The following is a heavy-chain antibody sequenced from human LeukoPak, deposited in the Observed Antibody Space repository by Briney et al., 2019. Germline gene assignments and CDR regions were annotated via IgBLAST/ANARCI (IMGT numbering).Heavy chain of an antibody. V-gene: IGHV4-34*01. CDR1: GGSFSDYY. J-gene: IGHJ3*02. CDR3: ASNKYPVQAFDI. D-gene: IGHD1/OR15-1a*01. CDR2: INHGGDT. Sequence: SETLSLTCAVSGGSFSDYYWSWIRQPPRKGLEWIGEINHGGDTNYNSSLQSRVTLSVDTSRNQFSLILSSVAAADTAVYYCASNKYPVQAFDIWGQGTMVTVSS.